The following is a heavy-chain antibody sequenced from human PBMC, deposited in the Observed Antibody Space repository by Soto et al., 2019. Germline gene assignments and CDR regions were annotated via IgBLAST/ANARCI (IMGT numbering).Heavy chain of an antibody. V-gene: IGHV3-48*01. D-gene: IGHD3-10*01. CDR1: GFTFSTFG. J-gene: IGHJ5*01. Sequence: EVQLVESGGGLVQPGGSLRLSCVASGFTFSTFGMNWVRQAPGQGLEWVAYVDGRSSIIHSTDSVKGRFTISRDNVQNSLYLRMNSLRAEDSALDYCARGQYGADNGFDSWGQGTLVTVSS. CDR3: ARGQYGADNGFDS. CDR2: VDGRSSII.